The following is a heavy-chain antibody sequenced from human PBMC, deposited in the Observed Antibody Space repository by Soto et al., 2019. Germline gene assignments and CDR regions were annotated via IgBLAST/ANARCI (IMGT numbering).Heavy chain of an antibody. Sequence: SETLSLTCTVSDGSISSGGYCWSWIRQHPGKGLEWIGYIYYSGSTYYNPSLKSRVTISVDTSKNQFSLKLSSVTAADTAVYYCARAREGSSGYYLDYWGQGTLVTVSS. V-gene: IGHV4-31*03. J-gene: IGHJ4*02. CDR2: IYYSGST. D-gene: IGHD3-22*01. CDR1: DGSISSGGYC. CDR3: ARAREGSSGYYLDY.